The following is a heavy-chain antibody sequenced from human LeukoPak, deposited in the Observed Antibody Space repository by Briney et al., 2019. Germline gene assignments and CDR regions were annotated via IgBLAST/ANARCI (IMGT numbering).Heavy chain of an antibody. J-gene: IGHJ5*02. V-gene: IGHV1-69*04. CDR1: GYTFTGYY. CDR2: IIPILGIA. CDR3: ARAEIAARLWFDP. Sequence: ASVKVSCKASGYTFTGYYMHWVRQAPGQGLEWMGRIIPILGIANYAQKFQGRVTITADKSTSTAYMELSSLRSEDTAVYYCARAEIAARLWFDPWGQGTLVTVSS. D-gene: IGHD6-6*01.